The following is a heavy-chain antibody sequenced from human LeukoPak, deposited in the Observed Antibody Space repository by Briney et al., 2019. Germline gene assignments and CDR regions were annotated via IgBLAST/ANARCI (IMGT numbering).Heavy chain of an antibody. CDR2: IKSKPNGGTT. J-gene: IGHJ4*02. V-gene: IGHV3-15*01. Sequence: GGSLRLSCTASGFIFSNTLMSWVRQAPGKGLEWVGRIKSKPNGGTTDYAAPVNGRFTISRDDSKNTLYLQMNSLKTDDTAVYYCTTDRPDFWGQGTLVTVSS. CDR1: GFIFSNTL. CDR3: TTDRPDF.